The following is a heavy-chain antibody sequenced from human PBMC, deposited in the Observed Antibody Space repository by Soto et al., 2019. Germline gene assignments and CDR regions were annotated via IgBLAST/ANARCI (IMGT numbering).Heavy chain of an antibody. D-gene: IGHD5-12*01. J-gene: IGHJ4*02. CDR1: GGTFGGTG. CDR3: ARGDSYNYYFDY. CDR2: IFPLLGSR. Sequence: QVQLVQSGAEVKKPGSSVKVSCKASGGTFGGTGVSWVRQAPGQGLEWMGNIFPLLGSRNYAQKFQDRVIISTDESTNISYLDLSSLKSDDTAVYYCARGDSYNYYFDYWGQGTRVTVSS. V-gene: IGHV1-69*11.